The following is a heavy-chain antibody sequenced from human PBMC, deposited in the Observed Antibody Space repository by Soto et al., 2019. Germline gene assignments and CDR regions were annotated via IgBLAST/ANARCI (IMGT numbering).Heavy chain of an antibody. Sequence: QVQLQESGPGLVKSSETLSLTCTVSGGSVSSEHYYWNWIRQPPGKGLEWIGYFYYTGSTNYNPSLESRLTMSVDMSKSPFSLKLSSVTAADTAVYYCAGGTDGKKVAYWGQGTLVTVSS. V-gene: IGHV4-61*03. D-gene: IGHD5-12*01. CDR2: FYYTGST. CDR1: GGSVSSEHYY. CDR3: AGGTDGKKVAY. J-gene: IGHJ4*02.